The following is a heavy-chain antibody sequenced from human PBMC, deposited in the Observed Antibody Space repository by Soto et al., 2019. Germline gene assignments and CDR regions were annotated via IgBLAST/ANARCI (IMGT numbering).Heavy chain of an antibody. CDR1: GGSISSYY. CDR2: IYYSGST. Sequence: PSETLSLTCTVSGGSISSYYWSWIRQPPGKGLEWIGYIYYSGSTNYNPSLKSRVTISVDTSKNQFSLKLSSVTAADTAVYYCAREAVGCSGGSCPFDYWGQGT. CDR3: AREAVGCSGGSCPFDY. D-gene: IGHD2-15*01. J-gene: IGHJ4*02. V-gene: IGHV4-59*01.